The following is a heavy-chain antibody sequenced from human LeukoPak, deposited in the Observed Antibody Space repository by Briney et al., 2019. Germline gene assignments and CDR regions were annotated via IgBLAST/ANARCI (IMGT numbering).Heavy chain of an antibody. J-gene: IGHJ6*02. Sequence: PSETLSLTCTVSGGSISSSSYYWGWIRQPPGKGLEWIGNIYYSGNTYYNPSLKSRVTISVDTSKNQFSLKLSSVTAADTAVYYCARHVRYDILTGYPNSYYYYGMDVWGQGTTVTVSS. V-gene: IGHV4-39*01. CDR3: ARHVRYDILTGYPNSYYYYGMDV. D-gene: IGHD3-9*01. CDR2: IYYSGNT. CDR1: GGSISSSSYY.